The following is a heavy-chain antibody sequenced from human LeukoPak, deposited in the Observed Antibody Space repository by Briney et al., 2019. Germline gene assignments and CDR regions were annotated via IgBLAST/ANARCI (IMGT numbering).Heavy chain of an antibody. Sequence: GGSLRLSCAASVFTFSSAAMTWVRQAPGKGLEWVSLIGSSGGSTYYADSVKGRFTISRDNSKNTLSLQMNSLRVEDTAMYYCAKDIQLSTWGLGTMVTVSS. J-gene: IGHJ3*01. CDR2: IGSSGGST. CDR3: AKDIQLST. CDR1: VFTFSSAA. V-gene: IGHV3-23*01. D-gene: IGHD5-24*01.